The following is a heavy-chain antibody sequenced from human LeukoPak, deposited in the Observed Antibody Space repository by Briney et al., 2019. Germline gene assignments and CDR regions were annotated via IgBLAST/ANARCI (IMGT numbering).Heavy chain of an antibody. CDR2: ISIYNGNT. CDR1: GYTFTTHG. CDR3: AWRDNVGDALDV. D-gene: IGHD3-10*01. V-gene: IGHV1-18*01. Sequence: ASVKVSCKASGYTFTTHGICWVRQDHGQGIERMGWISIYNGNTNYAQRLQGRVTMTTDTSTSTAYMELRSLKSDYTAVYYCAWRDNVGDALDVWDQGTMVTVSS. J-gene: IGHJ3*01.